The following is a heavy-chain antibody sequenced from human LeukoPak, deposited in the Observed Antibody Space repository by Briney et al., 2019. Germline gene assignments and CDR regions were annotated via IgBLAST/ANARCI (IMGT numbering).Heavy chain of an antibody. CDR1: GVTLSPYG. CDR3: AKEGTPQVSTWYDL. V-gene: IGHV3-30*18. J-gene: IGHJ5*02. CDR2: ISYDGGTQ. Sequence: PGMSLRLSCAASGVTLSPYGMHWVRQAPGKRLEWVAVISYDGGTQHYADSVMGRFIISRDNPRNTLYLQMNILRTEDTAVYYCAKEGTPQVSTWYDLWGQGTQVIVSS. D-gene: IGHD3-10*01.